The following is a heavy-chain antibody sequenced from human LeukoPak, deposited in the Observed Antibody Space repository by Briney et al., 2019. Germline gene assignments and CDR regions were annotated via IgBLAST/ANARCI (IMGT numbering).Heavy chain of an antibody. Sequence: GGSLRLSCAASGFTFSSFAMHWVRQAPGKGLEWMAILSYDGSNNYYADSVKGRFTISRDNSKNTLYLQMNSLRAEDTAVYFCARGYRLYCSGGSCYYDRSNIIDYWGQGTLVTVSS. CDR2: LSYDGSNN. J-gene: IGHJ4*02. CDR3: ARGYRLYCSGGSCYYDRSNIIDY. V-gene: IGHV3-30-3*01. CDR1: GFTFSSFA. D-gene: IGHD2-15*01.